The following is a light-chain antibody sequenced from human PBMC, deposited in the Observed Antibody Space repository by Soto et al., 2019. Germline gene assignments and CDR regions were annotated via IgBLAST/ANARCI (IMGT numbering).Light chain of an antibody. CDR2: AAS. Sequence: DIQMTQSPSSLSASVGDRVTITCRATQAIRNNLNWYQQKPGKAPKVLISAASTLQSGVPSRFSGSGSATEFTLTITSLQPEDFATYHCQQSNTIPYTFGQGTKLEIK. CDR3: QQSNTIPYT. CDR1: QAIRNN. J-gene: IGKJ2*01. V-gene: IGKV1-39*01.